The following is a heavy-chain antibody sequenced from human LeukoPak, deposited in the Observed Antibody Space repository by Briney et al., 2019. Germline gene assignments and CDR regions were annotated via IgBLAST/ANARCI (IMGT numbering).Heavy chain of an antibody. CDR3: ARFSSIAAAFDY. Sequence: SETLSLTRAVYGGSFSGYYWSWIRQPPGKGLEWIGEINHSGSTNYNPSLKSRVTISVDTSKNQFSLKLSSVTAADTAVYYCARFSSIAAAFDYWGLGTLVTVSS. V-gene: IGHV4-34*01. D-gene: IGHD6-13*01. J-gene: IGHJ4*02. CDR1: GGSFSGYY. CDR2: INHSGST.